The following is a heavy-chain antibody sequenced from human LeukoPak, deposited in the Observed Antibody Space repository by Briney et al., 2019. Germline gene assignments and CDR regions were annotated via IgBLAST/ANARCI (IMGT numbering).Heavy chain of an antibody. CDR2: IYYSGST. J-gene: IGHJ4*02. CDR1: GGSFSSYY. D-gene: IGHD6-6*01. Sequence: SETLSLTCAVYGGSFSSYYWSWIRQPPGKGLEWIGYIYYSGSTNYNPSLKSRVTISVDTSKNQFSLKLSSVTAADTAVYYCARGAPLVRRHLDYWGQGTLVTVSS. V-gene: IGHV4-59*01. CDR3: ARGAPLVRRHLDY.